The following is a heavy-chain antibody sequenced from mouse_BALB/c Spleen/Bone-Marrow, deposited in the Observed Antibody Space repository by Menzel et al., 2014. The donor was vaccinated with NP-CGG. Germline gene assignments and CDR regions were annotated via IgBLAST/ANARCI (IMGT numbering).Heavy chain of an antibody. CDR3: GRTGGWLGYFDV. Sequence: LVESGAELMKPGASVKISCKATGYTFSSYWIEWVKQRPGHGLEWIGEILPGSGSTNYNEKFKGKATFTADTSSNTAYMQLSRLTSEDSVVYSCGRTGGWLGYFDVWGAGTTLTVSS. J-gene: IGHJ1*01. CDR1: GYTFSSYW. D-gene: IGHD2-2*01. V-gene: IGHV1-9*01. CDR2: ILPGSGST.